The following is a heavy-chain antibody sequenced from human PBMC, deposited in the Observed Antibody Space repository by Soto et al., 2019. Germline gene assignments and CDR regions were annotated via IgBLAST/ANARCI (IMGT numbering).Heavy chain of an antibody. J-gene: IGHJ4*02. D-gene: IGHD3-10*01. CDR3: ARDLWTMAPKEFDY. CDR1: GYTFTSYG. Sequence: GASVKVSCKASGYTFTSYGISWVRQAPGQGLEWMGWISAYNGNTNYAQKLQGRVTMTTDTSTSTAYMELRSLRSDDTAVYYCARDLWTMAPKEFDYWGQGTLVTVSS. V-gene: IGHV1-18*01. CDR2: ISAYNGNT.